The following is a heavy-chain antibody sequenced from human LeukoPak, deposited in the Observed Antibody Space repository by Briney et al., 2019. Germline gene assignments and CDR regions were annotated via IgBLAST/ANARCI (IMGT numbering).Heavy chain of an antibody. Sequence: SQTLSLTCTVSGGSISSGGYYWSWIRQHPGKGLEWIGYIYYSGSTYYNPSLKSRVTISVDTSKNQFSLKLSSVTAADTAVYYCARHVGSSWYFDYWGQGTLVTVSS. CDR1: GGSISSGGYY. CDR2: IYYSGST. CDR3: ARHVGSSWYFDY. D-gene: IGHD6-13*01. J-gene: IGHJ4*02. V-gene: IGHV4-31*02.